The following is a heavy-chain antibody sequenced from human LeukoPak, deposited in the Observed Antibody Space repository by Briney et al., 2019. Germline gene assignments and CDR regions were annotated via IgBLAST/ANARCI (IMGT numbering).Heavy chain of an antibody. Sequence: GGSLRLSCAASGFTFSSYSMNWVRQAPGKGLEWVSSISSSSSYIYYADSVKGRFTISRDNAKNSLYLQMNSLRAEDTAVYYCARDGLKSGSYPYYYGMDVWGQGTTVTVSS. CDR1: GFTFSSYS. V-gene: IGHV3-21*01. D-gene: IGHD1-26*01. CDR3: ARDGLKSGSYPYYYGMDV. J-gene: IGHJ6*02. CDR2: ISSSSSYI.